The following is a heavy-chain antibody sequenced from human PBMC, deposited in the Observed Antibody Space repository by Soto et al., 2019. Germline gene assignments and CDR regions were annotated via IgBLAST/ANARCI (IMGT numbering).Heavy chain of an antibody. CDR1: GASISSGGFY. V-gene: IGHV4-31*03. J-gene: IGHJ5*01. D-gene: IGHD6-13*01. CDR3: ARESAAGTRWFDS. CDR2: IDYRGST. Sequence: QVQLQESGPGLVQPSQTLSLTCTVSGASISSGGFYWSWIRQFPGKGLEWIGYIDYRGSTFYNPSLKSRATISRDTSKSQFSLNGNSVTAADTAVFYCARESAAGTRWFDSWGQGTLVTVS.